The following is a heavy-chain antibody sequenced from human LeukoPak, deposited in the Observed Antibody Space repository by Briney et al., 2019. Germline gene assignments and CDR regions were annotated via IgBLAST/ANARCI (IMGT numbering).Heavy chain of an antibody. D-gene: IGHD6-13*01. CDR3: ARRTSWGSSWSY. Sequence: SETLSLTCAVYGGSFSGYYWSWIRQPPGKGLEWIGEINHSGSTNYNPSLKSRVTKSVDTSKNQFSLTLSSVTAADTAVYYCARRTSWGSSWSYWGQGTLVTVSS. V-gene: IGHV4-34*01. CDR1: GGSFSGYY. CDR2: INHSGST. J-gene: IGHJ4*02.